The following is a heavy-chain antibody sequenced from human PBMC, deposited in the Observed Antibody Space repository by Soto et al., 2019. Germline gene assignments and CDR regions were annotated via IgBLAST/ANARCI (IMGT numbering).Heavy chain of an antibody. D-gene: IGHD3-10*01. CDR2: INSDGSST. V-gene: IGHV3-74*01. CDR3: ARAEITMVRGVIITEAFDI. Sequence: AGGSLRLSCAASGFTFSSYWMHWVRQAPGKGLVWVSRINSDGSSTSYADSVKGRFTISRDNAKNTLYLQMNSLRAEDTAVYYCARAEITMVRGVIITEAFDIWGQGTMVTVSS. J-gene: IGHJ3*02. CDR1: GFTFSSYW.